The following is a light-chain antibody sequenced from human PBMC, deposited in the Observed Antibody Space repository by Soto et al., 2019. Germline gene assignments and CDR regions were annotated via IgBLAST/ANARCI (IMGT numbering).Light chain of an antibody. V-gene: IGKV1-12*01. CDR2: AAS. J-gene: IGKJ4*01. CDR3: QQANSFPLT. CDR1: QGISSW. Sequence: DIQMTQSPSSVSASVGDRATITCRASQGISSWLARYQQKPGKAPKLLIHAASSLQSGVPSRFSGSGSGTDFTLTISSLQPEDFATYYCQQANSFPLTFGGGTKVEIK.